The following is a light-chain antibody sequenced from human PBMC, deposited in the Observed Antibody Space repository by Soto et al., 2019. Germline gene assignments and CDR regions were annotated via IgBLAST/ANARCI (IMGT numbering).Light chain of an antibody. V-gene: IGKV4-1*01. CDR1: QSVLFTAKNKNY. Sequence: DVVMTQSPDSLAVSLGERATINCKSSQSVLFTAKNKNYLAWFQQNPGQPPKLLIYWASTRESGVPDRFNGSGAGTDFTLTISNLQPEDVAVYYCHQYYSFPHSFGQGTRLEMK. CDR2: WAS. CDR3: HQYYSFPHS. J-gene: IGKJ2*01.